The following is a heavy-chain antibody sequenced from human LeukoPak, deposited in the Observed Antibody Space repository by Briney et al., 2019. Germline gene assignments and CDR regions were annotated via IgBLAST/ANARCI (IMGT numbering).Heavy chain of an antibody. CDR1: GGSISSYY. J-gene: IGHJ3*02. Sequence: PSETLSLTCTVSGGSISSYYWSWIRQPPGKGLEWVGYIYFTGSNNYNPSLKSRVTLSVETSKNQSFLKLSSVTAADTAVDYGASSRLLFRYAFDIWGQGTMVTVSS. CDR3: ASSRLLFRYAFDI. V-gene: IGHV4-59*01. CDR2: IYFTGSN. D-gene: IGHD2-15*01.